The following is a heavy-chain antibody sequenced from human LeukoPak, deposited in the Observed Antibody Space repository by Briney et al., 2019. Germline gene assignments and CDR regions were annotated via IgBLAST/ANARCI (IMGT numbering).Heavy chain of an antibody. CDR3: AKGAAIDH. Sequence: GGSLRLSCTASGFNLNNYAMNWVRQAPGKGLEWAAAVTGPGDTTYYADSVKGRFIISRDSFKDTLYLQMNRLGAEDTALYYCAKGAAIDHWGQGTLVTVSS. V-gene: IGHV3-23*01. J-gene: IGHJ4*02. D-gene: IGHD2-21*01. CDR1: GFNLNNYA. CDR2: VTGPGDTT.